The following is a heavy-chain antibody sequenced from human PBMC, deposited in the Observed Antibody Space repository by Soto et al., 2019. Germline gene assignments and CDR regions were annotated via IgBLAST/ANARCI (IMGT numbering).Heavy chain of an antibody. CDR1: GDSVSSNSAA. CDR3: ARSGPGGYTDY. V-gene: IGHV6-1*01. J-gene: IGHJ4*02. Sequence: HSPTRSLTCAISGDSVSSNSAAWNWIRQSPSRGHQWLGRAYDRSEWYNRYAGSVKGRIAVNRDTSKNQFPLQRYPVAPADTAVYYCARSGPGGYTDYFDQRTLFTASS. D-gene: IGHD3-22*01. CDR2: AYDRSEWYN.